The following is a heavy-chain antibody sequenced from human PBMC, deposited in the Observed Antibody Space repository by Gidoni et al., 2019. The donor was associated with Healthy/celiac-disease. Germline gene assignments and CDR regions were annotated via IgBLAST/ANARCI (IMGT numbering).Heavy chain of an antibody. CDR1: GFTFRSSA. CDR2: ISSNGGST. Sequence: VQLVESVGGLVQPGGSLRLSCSASGFTFRSSAMHWVRQAPGKGLEYVSAISSNGGSTYYADSVKGRFTISRDNSKNTLYLQMSSLRAEDTAVYYCVKEPSLGAYYDILTGYPDYWGQGTLVTVSS. J-gene: IGHJ4*02. D-gene: IGHD3-9*01. CDR3: VKEPSLGAYYDILTGYPDY. V-gene: IGHV3-64D*08.